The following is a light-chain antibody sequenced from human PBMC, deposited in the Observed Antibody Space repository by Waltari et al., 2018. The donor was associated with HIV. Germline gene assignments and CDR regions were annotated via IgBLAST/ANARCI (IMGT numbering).Light chain of an antibody. V-gene: IGKV1-13*02. CDR3: QQFKSYPHT. CDR2: DGS. J-gene: IGKJ4*01. CDR1: QGITRS. Sequence: AIQLTQSPSSLSASVGDRVTITCRSSQGITRSLAWYQQKAGNAPKLLIYDGSSLESGVPSRFSGTGSGTDFTLIISSLQPEDFATYYCQQFKSYPHTFGGGTKVEIK.